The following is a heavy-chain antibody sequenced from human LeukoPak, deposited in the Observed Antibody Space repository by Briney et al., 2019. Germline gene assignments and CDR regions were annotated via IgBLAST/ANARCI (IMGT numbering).Heavy chain of an antibody. V-gene: IGHV1-69*13. CDR3: ARAGIAAAVTLDY. CDR2: IIPIFGTA. Sequence: SVRVSCKASGGTFSSYAISWVRQAPGQGLEWMGGIIPIFGTANYAQKFQGRVTITADESTSTAYMELSSLRSEDTAVYYCARAGIAAAVTLDYWGQGTLVTVSS. D-gene: IGHD6-13*01. J-gene: IGHJ4*02. CDR1: GGTFSSYA.